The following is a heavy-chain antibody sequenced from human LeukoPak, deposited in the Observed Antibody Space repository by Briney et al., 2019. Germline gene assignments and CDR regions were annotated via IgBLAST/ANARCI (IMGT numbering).Heavy chain of an antibody. J-gene: IGHJ3*02. CDR3: ARGVLNGHDAFDI. Sequence: GGSLRLSCAASGFTFSSYWMSWVRQAPGKGLEWVANVKFDGSEKYYVDSVKGRFTISRDNSKNTLYLQMNSLRAEDTAVYYCARGVLNGHDAFDIWGQGTMVTVSS. CDR1: GFTFSSYW. CDR2: VKFDGSEK. V-gene: IGHV3-7*03. D-gene: IGHD3-16*01.